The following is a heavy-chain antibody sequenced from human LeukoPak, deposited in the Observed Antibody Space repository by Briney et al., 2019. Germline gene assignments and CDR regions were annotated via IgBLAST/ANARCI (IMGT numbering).Heavy chain of an antibody. CDR3: ARFPRIRLTDPYYYYMDV. D-gene: IGHD2-15*01. V-gene: IGHV1-2*02. CDR1: GYTFTGYY. Sequence: ASVNVSCKASGYTFTGYYMHWVRQAPGQGREWMGWINPNSGGTNYAQKFQGRVTMTRDTSISTAYMELSRLRSDDTAVYYCARFPRIRLTDPYYYYMDVWGKGTTVTVSS. J-gene: IGHJ6*03. CDR2: INPNSGGT.